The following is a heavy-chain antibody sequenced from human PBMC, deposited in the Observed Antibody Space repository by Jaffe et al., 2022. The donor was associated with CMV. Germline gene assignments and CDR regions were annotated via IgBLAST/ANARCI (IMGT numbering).Heavy chain of an antibody. CDR2: IWYDGSNK. Sequence: QVQLVESGGGVVQPGRSLRLSCAASGFTFSSYGMHWVRQAPGKGLEWVAVIWYDGSNKYYADSVKGRFTISRDNSKNTLYLQMNSLRAEDTAVYYCARGGGLRFLEWLLRPRRTGMDVWGQGTTVTVSS. CDR1: GFTFSSYG. CDR3: ARGGGLRFLEWLLRPRRTGMDV. V-gene: IGHV3-33*01. D-gene: IGHD3-3*01. J-gene: IGHJ6*02.